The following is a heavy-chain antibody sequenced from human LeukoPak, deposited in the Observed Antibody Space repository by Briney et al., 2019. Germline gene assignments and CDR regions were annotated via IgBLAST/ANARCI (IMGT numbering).Heavy chain of an antibody. CDR1: GFTFSSYW. J-gene: IGHJ6*02. CDR3: ARSSNYEDYYYYYGMDV. CDR2: IKQDGSEK. V-gene: IGHV3-7*01. Sequence: GGSLRLSCAASGFTFSSYWMSWVRQAPGKGLEWVANIKQDGSEKYYVDSVKGRFTIFRDNAKNSLYLQMNSLRAEDTAVYYCARSSNYEDYYYYYGMDVWGQGTTVTVSS. D-gene: IGHD4-11*01.